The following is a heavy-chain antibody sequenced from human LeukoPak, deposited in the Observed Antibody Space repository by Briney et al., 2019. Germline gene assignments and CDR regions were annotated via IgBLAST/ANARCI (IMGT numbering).Heavy chain of an antibody. CDR2: INPSGGST. J-gene: IGHJ4*02. CDR3: ARDSYRFTSFDY. D-gene: IGHD1-14*01. Sequence: ASVKVFCKASGYTFTSYYMHWVRQAPGQGLEWMGIINPSGGSTSYAQKFQGRVTMTRDTSTSTVYMELSSLRSEDTAVYYCARDSYRFTSFDYWGQGTLVTVSS. CDR1: GYTFTSYY. V-gene: IGHV1-46*01.